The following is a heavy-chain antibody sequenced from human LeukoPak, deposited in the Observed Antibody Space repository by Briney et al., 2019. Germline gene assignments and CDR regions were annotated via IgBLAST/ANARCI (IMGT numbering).Heavy chain of an antibody. V-gene: IGHV3-7*01. CDR2: IKEDGTEK. CDR1: GFTFSDFW. J-gene: IGHJ4*02. Sequence: PGGALRLSCAGSGFTFSDFWMTWVRQTPGEGLEWVANIKEDGTEKNLMDSVKGRFTISRDNTKNLLFLEMNNLRGDDTAIYYCVRESRPGGAMGLYHNLDYWGQGTLVAVSS. CDR3: VRESRPGGAMGLYHNLDY. D-gene: IGHD1-1*01.